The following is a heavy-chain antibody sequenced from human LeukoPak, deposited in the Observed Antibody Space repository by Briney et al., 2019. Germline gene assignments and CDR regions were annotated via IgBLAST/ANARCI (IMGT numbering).Heavy chain of an antibody. CDR1: GFTFPNYG. D-gene: IGHD3-10*01. CDR2: ISGSGESA. V-gene: IGHV3-23*01. CDR3: ANFILFGQGDY. Sequence: GGSLRLSCAASGFTFPNYGMIWVRQAPGKGLQWVSGISGSGESAYYADSVKGRFTTSRDNSKNTLYLQMNSLRAEDTAVYYCANFILFGQGDYWGQGTLVTVSS. J-gene: IGHJ4*02.